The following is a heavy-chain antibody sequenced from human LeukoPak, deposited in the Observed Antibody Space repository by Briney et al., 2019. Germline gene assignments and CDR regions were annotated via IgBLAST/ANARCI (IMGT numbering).Heavy chain of an antibody. J-gene: IGHJ4*02. CDR3: TRDRGKVLWFGEFFDY. D-gene: IGHD3-10*01. CDR1: GFTFGDYA. CDR2: IRSKAYGGTT. Sequence: GGSLRLSCTAFGFTFGDYAMSWVRQAPGKGLEWVGFIRSKAYGGTTEYAASVKGRFTISRDDSKSIAYLQMNSLKTEDTAVYYCTRDRGKVLWFGEFFDYWGQGTLVTVSS. V-gene: IGHV3-49*04.